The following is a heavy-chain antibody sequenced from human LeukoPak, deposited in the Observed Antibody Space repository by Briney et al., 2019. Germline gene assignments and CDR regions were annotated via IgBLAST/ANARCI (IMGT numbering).Heavy chain of an antibody. J-gene: IGHJ3*02. CDR1: GFTFRSYN. CDR2: INSDSNYI. D-gene: IGHD3-10*01. V-gene: IGHV3-21*01. CDR3: AVAYYYGSGDAFDI. Sequence: PGGSLRLSCAASGFTFRSYNMNWVRQAPGKGLEWVSSINSDSNYIYYPDSVQGRFTISRDTAKNSMYLQLNSLRAEDTAVYYCAVAYYYGSGDAFDIWGQGTKVTVSS.